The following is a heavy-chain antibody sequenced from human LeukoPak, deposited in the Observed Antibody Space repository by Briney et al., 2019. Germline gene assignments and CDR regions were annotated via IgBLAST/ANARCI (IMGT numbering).Heavy chain of an antibody. CDR2: IKQDGSEK. CDR3: ARDDSNGGFDY. CDR1: GFTFSSYW. V-gene: IGHV3-7*01. J-gene: IGHJ4*02. D-gene: IGHD4-11*01. Sequence: GGSLRLSCAASGFTFSSYWMSWVRQAPGKGLEWVASIKQDGSEKYYVDSVKGRFTISRGNAKNSLYLQMNSLRAEDTAVYYCARDDSNGGFDYWGQGTLVTVSS.